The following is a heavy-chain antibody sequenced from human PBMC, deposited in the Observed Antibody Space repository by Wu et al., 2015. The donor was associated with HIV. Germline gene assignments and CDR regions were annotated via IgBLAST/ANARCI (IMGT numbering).Heavy chain of an antibody. CDR1: GDGFTSYA. V-gene: IGHV1-69*05. CDR3: ARNTDSVATSLYSLGV. CDR2: INPLFGTT. J-gene: IGHJ6*02. D-gene: IGHD5-12*01. Sequence: QAQLVQFGDEVKKPGSSVKVTCKASGDGFTSYAVSWVRQAPGQGLEWMGGINPLFGTTKHVQRFQDRVTLSTDESKRTVYMELSSLRNEDTAVYYCARNTDSVATSLYSLGVWGQGTTVTVSS.